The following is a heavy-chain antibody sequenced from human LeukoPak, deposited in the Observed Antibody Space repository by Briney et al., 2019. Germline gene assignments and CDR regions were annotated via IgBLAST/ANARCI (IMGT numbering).Heavy chain of an antibody. J-gene: IGHJ4*02. CDR3: ASNILTGYSGDY. Sequence: SVKVSCKASGGTFSSYAISWVRQAPGQGLEWMGRIIPILGIANYAQKFQGRVTITADKSTSTAYMGLSSLRSEDTAVYYCASNILTGYSGDYWGQGTLVTVSS. D-gene: IGHD3-9*01. CDR1: GGTFSSYA. CDR2: IIPILGIA. V-gene: IGHV1-69*04.